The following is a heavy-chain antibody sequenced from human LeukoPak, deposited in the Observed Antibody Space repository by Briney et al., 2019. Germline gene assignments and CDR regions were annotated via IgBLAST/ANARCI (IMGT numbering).Heavy chain of an antibody. CDR3: ARDRPVVGAIDF. CDR1: GFTFSNYA. V-gene: IGHV3-48*04. D-gene: IGHD2-15*01. CDR2: ISGGSSTI. J-gene: IGHJ4*02. Sequence: PGGSLRLSCGASGFTFSNYAMIWVRQAPGKGLEWLSFISGGSSTIFLADSVKGRFTTSRDNAQNSLYLRMNSLRVEDTAIYYCARDRPVVGAIDFWGQGTLVTVSS.